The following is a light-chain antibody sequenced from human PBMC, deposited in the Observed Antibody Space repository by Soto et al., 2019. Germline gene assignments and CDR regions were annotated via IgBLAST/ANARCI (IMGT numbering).Light chain of an antibody. CDR1: QGISHF. J-gene: IGKJ3*01. CDR2: EAS. Sequence: DIQMTQSPSSLSASLGDRVTFTCRASQGISHFLAWYQQKPGKVPQLLIYEASTLQSGVPSRFSGSGSGTDFTLTISSLQPEDVATYYCHKYDSAPFTFGPGTKVDI. V-gene: IGKV1-27*01. CDR3: HKYDSAPFT.